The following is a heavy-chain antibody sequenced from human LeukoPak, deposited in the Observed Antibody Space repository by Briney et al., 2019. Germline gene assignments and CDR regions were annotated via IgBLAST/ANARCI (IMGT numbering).Heavy chain of an antibody. Sequence: PGGSLRLSCAAYGFTFSSYGMSWDRQAPGKGLEWVSAISGSGGSTYYADSVKGRFTISRDNSKNTLYLQMNSLRAEDTAVYYCAKVNFDWLLSNFDYWGQGTLITVSS. V-gene: IGHV3-23*01. CDR3: AKVNFDWLLSNFDY. D-gene: IGHD3-9*01. J-gene: IGHJ4*02. CDR1: GFTFSSYG. CDR2: ISGSGGST.